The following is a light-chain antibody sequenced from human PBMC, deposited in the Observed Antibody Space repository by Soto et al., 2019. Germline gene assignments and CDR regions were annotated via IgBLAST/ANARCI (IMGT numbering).Light chain of an antibody. CDR3: QQYNNWPLT. Sequence: MTQSPATLSVSPGESATLSCRASQSVSNNLAWYQQKPGQAPRLLIYGASARATGIPARFSGSGSGTEFTLTISSLQSEDFAVYYCQQYNNWPLTFGGGTKVEIK. CDR1: QSVSNN. J-gene: IGKJ4*01. V-gene: IGKV3-15*01. CDR2: GAS.